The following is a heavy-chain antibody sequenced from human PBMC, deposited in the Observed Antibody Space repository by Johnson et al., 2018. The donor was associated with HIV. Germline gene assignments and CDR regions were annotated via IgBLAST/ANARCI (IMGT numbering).Heavy chain of an antibody. CDR3: ANLEYNSTDAFDI. Sequence: QVQLVESGGGVVQPGRSLRLSCVASGFTFSSYGMNWVRQAPGKGLEWVAVISYDGSDKYYADSVKGGLTISRDNSKNTLYLQMNSLRAEDTAVYDCANLEYNSTDAFDIWGQGTLVTVSS. CDR1: GFTFSSYG. J-gene: IGHJ3*02. D-gene: IGHD6-6*01. CDR2: ISYDGSDK. V-gene: IGHV3-30*18.